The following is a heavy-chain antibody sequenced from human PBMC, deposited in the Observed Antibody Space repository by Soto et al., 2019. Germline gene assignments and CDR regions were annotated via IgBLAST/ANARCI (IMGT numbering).Heavy chain of an antibody. V-gene: IGHV4-59*12. CDR2: IYYSGST. J-gene: IGHJ3*02. CDR3: CRRYGGAFDI. Sequence: TLSLTLTVFGGSIRNYFWSWIREPPGKGLEGNGDIYYSGSTKYNPPPKSQDTISGDMPQEPVSPKLRPLTRADPGLDTRCRRYGGAFDIWGQGTMVTVSS. CDR1: GGSIRNYF. D-gene: IGHD4-17*01.